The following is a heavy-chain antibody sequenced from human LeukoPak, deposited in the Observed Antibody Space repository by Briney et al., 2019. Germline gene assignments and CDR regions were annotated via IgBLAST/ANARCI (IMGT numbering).Heavy chain of an antibody. J-gene: IGHJ4*02. CDR2: ISSTGSTI. D-gene: IGHD6-13*01. CDR1: GFTFSRYE. Sequence: GGSLRLSCAASGFTFSRYEMNWVRQAPGKGLEWVSYISSTGSTIYYADSVKGRFTISRDNAKNSLYLQMNSLRAEDTAVYYCARDALAATGTRGDYWGQETLVTVSS. CDR3: ARDALAATGTRGDY. V-gene: IGHV3-48*03.